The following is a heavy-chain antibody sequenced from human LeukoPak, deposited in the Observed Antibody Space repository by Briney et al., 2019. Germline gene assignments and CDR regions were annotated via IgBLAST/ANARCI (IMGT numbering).Heavy chain of an antibody. J-gene: IGHJ5*02. D-gene: IGHD2-2*01. CDR2: INHSGST. V-gene: IGHV4-34*01. CDR3: ARGRDCSGTSCYLNWFDP. Sequence: PSETLSLTCAVYGGSFSGYYWSWIRQPPGKGLEWIGEINHSGSTNYNPSLKSRVTISVDTSKNQFSLKLSSVTAADTAVYYCARGRDCSGTSCYLNWFDPWGQGTLVTVSS. CDR1: GGSFSGYY.